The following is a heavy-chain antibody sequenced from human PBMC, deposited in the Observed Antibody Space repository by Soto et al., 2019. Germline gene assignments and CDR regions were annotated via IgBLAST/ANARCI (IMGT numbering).Heavy chain of an antibody. J-gene: IGHJ4*02. CDR1: GYTFTSYG. D-gene: IGHD6-6*01. CDR3: ARDLGIAARRGVRIFGY. CDR2: ISAYNGNT. Sequence: ASVKVSCKASGYTFTSYGISWVRQAPGQGLEWMGWISAYNGNTNYAQKLQGRVTMTTDTSTSTAYMELRSLRSDDTAVYYCARDLGIAARRGVRIFGYWGQGTLVTVSS. V-gene: IGHV1-18*04.